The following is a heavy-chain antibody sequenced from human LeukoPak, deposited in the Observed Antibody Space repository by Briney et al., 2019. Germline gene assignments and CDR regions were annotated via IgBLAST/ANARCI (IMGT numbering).Heavy chain of an antibody. CDR2: INPSGGSA. CDR3: ARGMVRGVIRGSFDY. Sequence: ASVKVSCNTSGYTLASYYIHWVRQAPGQGPEWMGIINPSGGSAGYAQNFQGRVTMTRDTSTSTVYMELSSLRSEDTAVYYCARGMVRGVIRGSFDYWGQGTPVTVSS. V-gene: IGHV1-46*01. CDR1: GYTLASYY. J-gene: IGHJ4*02. D-gene: IGHD3-10*01.